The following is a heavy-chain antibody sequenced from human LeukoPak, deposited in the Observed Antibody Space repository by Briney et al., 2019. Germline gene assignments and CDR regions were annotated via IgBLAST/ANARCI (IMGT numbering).Heavy chain of an antibody. CDR1: GGSMSSYY. V-gene: IGHV4-59*01. J-gene: IGHJ3*01. Sequence: SETLSLTCSVSGGSMSSYYWSWIRQPPGKGLEWIGCIYYSGSTKYNPSLQSRVTISLDTSRNDFSLKLTSVTAADTAVYYCARLLDNDSSGDPDTFDLWGPGTVVTVSS. CDR3: ARLLDNDSSGDPDTFDL. D-gene: IGHD3-22*01. CDR2: IYYSGST.